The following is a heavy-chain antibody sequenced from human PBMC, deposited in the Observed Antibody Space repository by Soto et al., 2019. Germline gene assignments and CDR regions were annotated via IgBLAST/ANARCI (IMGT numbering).Heavy chain of an antibody. CDR2: IYYSGST. CDR3: ARGTVITFGGVTEFDY. D-gene: IGHD3-16*01. CDR1: GGSISSYY. Sequence: LSLTCTVSGGSISSYYWSWIRQPPGKGLEWIGYIYYSGSTNYNPSLTSRVTISVDTSKNQFSLKLSSVTAADTAVYYCARGTVITFGGVTEFDYWGQGTLVTVSS. J-gene: IGHJ4*02. V-gene: IGHV4-59*01.